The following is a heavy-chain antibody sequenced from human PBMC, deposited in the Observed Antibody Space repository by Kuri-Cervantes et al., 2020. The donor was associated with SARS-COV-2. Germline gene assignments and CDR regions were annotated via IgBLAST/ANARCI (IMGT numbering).Heavy chain of an antibody. CDR1: GFTFSSYA. Sequence: GGSLRLSCAASGFTFSSYAMHWVRQAPGKGLEWVAVISYDGSNKYYADSVKGRFTISRDNSKNTLYLQMNSLRAEDTAVYYCAKDQLHPYGGYRTSHWYFDLWGRGTLVTVSS. CDR3: AKDQLHPYGGYRTSHWYFDL. D-gene: IGHD5-12*01. CDR2: ISYDGSNK. J-gene: IGHJ2*01. V-gene: IGHV3-30-3*01.